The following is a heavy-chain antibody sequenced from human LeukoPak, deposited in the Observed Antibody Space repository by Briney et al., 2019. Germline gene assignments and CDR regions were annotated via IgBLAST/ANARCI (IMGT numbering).Heavy chain of an antibody. V-gene: IGHV4-30-2*01. CDR3: ARGFNLLSAFAY. J-gene: IGHJ4*02. D-gene: IGHD1-14*01. CDR1: GGSISSGGYS. Sequence: SEALSLTCAVSGGSISSGGYSWSWIRQPPGKGLEWIGYIYHSGSTYYNPSLKSRVTISVDRSKNQFSLKLSSVTAADTAVYYCARGFNLLSAFAYWGQGTLVTVSS. CDR2: IYHSGST.